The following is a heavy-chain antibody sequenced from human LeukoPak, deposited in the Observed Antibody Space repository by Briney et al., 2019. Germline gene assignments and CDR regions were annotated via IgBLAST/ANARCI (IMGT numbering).Heavy chain of an antibody. CDR1: GFTFSICD. Sequence: GGSLRLSCAASGFTFSICDMHWVRQVPGEGLEWASVIETAGDSYYSDSVKGRFTISRENAKNSLYLQMTSLRAGDTAVYYCARGDSSGWGLDYWGQGILVTVSS. CDR2: IETAGDS. D-gene: IGHD6-19*01. CDR3: ARGDSSGWGLDY. J-gene: IGHJ4*02. V-gene: IGHV3-13*01.